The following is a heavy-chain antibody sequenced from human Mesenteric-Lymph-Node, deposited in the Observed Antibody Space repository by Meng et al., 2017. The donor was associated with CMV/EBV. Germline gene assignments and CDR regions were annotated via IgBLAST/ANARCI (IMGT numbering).Heavy chain of an antibody. Sequence: VSSNSAAWNWIRQSPSRGLEWVGRTYYRSKWYNDYAVSVKSRITINPDTSKNQFSLQLNSVTPEDTAVYYCARDYYDSSAHPEGFDYWGQGTLVTVSS. CDR3: ARDYYDSSAHPEGFDY. CDR2: TYYRSKWYN. V-gene: IGHV6-1*01. J-gene: IGHJ4*02. CDR1: VSSNSAA. D-gene: IGHD3-22*01.